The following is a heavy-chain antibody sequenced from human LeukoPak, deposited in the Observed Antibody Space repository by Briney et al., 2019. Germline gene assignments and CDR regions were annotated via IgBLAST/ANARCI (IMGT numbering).Heavy chain of an antibody. J-gene: IGHJ3*02. CDR3: ARSSRVDANDAFDI. CDR1: GFTFSSYA. V-gene: IGHV3-64D*06. D-gene: IGHD2-15*01. Sequence: GGSLRLSCAASGFTFSSYAMSWVRQAPGKGLEYVSIINSNGGSTYYTDSVKGRFTISRDNAKNTLYLQMSSLRAEDTAVYYCARSSRVDANDAFDIWGQGTMVTVSP. CDR2: INSNGGST.